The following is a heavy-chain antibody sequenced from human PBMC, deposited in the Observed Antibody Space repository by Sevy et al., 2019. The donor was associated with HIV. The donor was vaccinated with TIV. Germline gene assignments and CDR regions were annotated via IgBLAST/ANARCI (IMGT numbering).Heavy chain of an antibody. J-gene: IGHJ4*02. CDR2: INPNSGGT. Sequence: ASVKVSCKASGFSFIAYFIHWVRQAPGQGLEWMGWINPNSGGTNYAQKFQGRVTMTSDASISAAYMELTSLTSDDTAVYYCARDRFIFGSGPPDSWGQGTLVIVSS. V-gene: IGHV1-2*02. CDR3: ARDRFIFGSGPPDS. D-gene: IGHD2-15*01. CDR1: GFSFIAYF.